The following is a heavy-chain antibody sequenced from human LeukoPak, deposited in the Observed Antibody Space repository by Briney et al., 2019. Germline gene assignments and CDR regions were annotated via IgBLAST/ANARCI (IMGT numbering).Heavy chain of an antibody. CDR2: INHSGST. J-gene: IGHJ4*02. CDR3: ARGSDSSGYYSPVDY. D-gene: IGHD3-22*01. Sequence: PSETLSLTCGVYGGSFSGRYWSWIRQPPGKGLEWIGEINHSGSTNYSPSLESRVTMSVDTSKNQFSLKLSSVTAADTAVYYCARGSDSSGYYSPVDYWGQGTLVTVSS. V-gene: IGHV4-34*01. CDR1: GGSFSGRY.